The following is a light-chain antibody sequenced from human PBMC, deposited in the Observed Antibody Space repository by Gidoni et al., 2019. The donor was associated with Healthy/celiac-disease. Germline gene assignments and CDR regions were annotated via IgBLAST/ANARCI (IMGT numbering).Light chain of an antibody. CDR3: QQYNSYSQT. CDR2: KAS. CDR1: QSISSW. V-gene: IGKV1-5*03. J-gene: IGKJ2*01. Sequence: QMTQSPSTLSAFVGDRVTITCRASQSISSWLAWYQQKPGKAPKLLIYKASSLESGVPSRFSGSGSGTEFTLTISSLQPDDFATYYCQQYNSYSQTFGQGTKLEIK.